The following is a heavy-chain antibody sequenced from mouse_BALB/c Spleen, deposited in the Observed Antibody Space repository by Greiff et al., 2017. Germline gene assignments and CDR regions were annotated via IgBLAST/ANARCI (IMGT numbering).Heavy chain of an antibody. V-gene: IGHV2-2*02. CDR2: IWSGGST. J-gene: IGHJ2*01. Sequence: QVHVKQSGPGLVQPSQSLSITCTVSGFSLTSYGVHWVRQSPGKGLEWLGVIWSGGSTDYNAAFISRLSISKDNSKSQVFFKMNSLQANDTAIYYCARKGVYYDYEDFDYWGQGTTLTVSS. D-gene: IGHD2-4*01. CDR3: ARKGVYYDYEDFDY. CDR1: GFSLTSYG.